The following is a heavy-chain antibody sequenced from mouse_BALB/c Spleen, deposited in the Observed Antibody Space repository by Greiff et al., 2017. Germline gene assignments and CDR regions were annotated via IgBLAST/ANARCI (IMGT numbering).Heavy chain of an antibody. CDR1: GFTFSSYT. J-gene: IGHJ3*01. D-gene: IGHD1-2*01. CDR2: ISSGGGNT. CDR3: ARLGSLPPGFAY. Sequence: EVQLVESGGGLVKPGGSLKLSCAASGFTFSSYTMSWVRQTPEKRLEWVATISSGGGNTYYPDSVKGRFTISRDNAKNNLYLQMSSLRSEDTALYYCARLGSLPPGFAYWGQGTLVTVSA. V-gene: IGHV5-9*03.